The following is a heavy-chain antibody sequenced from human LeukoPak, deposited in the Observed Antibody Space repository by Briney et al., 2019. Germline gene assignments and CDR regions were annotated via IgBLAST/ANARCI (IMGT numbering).Heavy chain of an antibody. Sequence: KAGGSLRLSCAASGFTFSSYSMNWVRQAPGKGLEWVSFISSSSSYIYYADSVKGRLTISRDNAKNSLYLQMNSLRAEDTAVYYCAREPRFGVYYDSSVGYWGQGTLVTVSS. CDR3: AREPRFGVYYDSSVGY. V-gene: IGHV3-21*01. CDR1: GFTFSSYS. J-gene: IGHJ4*02. D-gene: IGHD3-22*01. CDR2: ISSSSSYI.